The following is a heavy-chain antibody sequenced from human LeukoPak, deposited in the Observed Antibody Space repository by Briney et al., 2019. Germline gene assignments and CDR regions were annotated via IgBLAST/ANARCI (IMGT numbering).Heavy chain of an antibody. D-gene: IGHD3-9*01. J-gene: IGHJ6*02. CDR3: ARHLSFRYQLDV. Sequence: GESLKFSCKGSGDSLTSYWIGWVRKMPGKGLEWMGIIYPGDSDTRYSPSFQGQVTISADKSISTAYLQWSSLKASDTAMYYFARHLSFRYQLDVWGQGTTVTVSS. CDR2: IYPGDSDT. V-gene: IGHV5-51*01. CDR1: GDSLTSYW.